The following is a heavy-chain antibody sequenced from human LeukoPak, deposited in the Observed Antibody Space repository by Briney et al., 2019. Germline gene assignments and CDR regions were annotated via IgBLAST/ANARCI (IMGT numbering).Heavy chain of an antibody. D-gene: IGHD4-23*01. V-gene: IGHV3-64*01. CDR1: GFTFSSYA. J-gene: IGHJ4*02. CDR2: ISSNGGST. CDR3: ARVPDYGGNEVYFDY. Sequence: PGGSLRLSCAASGFTFSSYAMHWVRQAPGKGLEYVSAISSNGGSTYYANSVKGRFTISRDNSKNTLYLQMGSLRAEDMAVYYCARVPDYGGNEVYFDYWGQGTLVTVSS.